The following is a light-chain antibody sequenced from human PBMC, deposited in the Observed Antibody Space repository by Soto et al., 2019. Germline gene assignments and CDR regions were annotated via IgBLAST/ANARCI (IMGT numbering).Light chain of an antibody. CDR1: SSDVGSYNR. CDR2: AVS. J-gene: IGLJ3*02. CDR3: SSYTSSSPWV. V-gene: IGLV2-18*02. Sequence: QSALTQPPSVSGSPGQSVTISCTGTSSDVGSYNRVSWYQQPPGTAPKLMIYAVSNRPSGVPDRFSGSKSGNTASLTISGLQAEDEADYYCSSYTSSSPWVFGGGTQLTVL.